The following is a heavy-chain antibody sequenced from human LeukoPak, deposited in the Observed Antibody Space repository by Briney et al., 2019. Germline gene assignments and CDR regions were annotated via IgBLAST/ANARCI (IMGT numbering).Heavy chain of an antibody. Sequence: ASVKVSCKASGYTFSGTGWYLYWLRQAPGQGLECMGWIYPYTGATHYAQKFQGRVAMTRDTSISTAYMELSRLRPDDTAVYYCARDGPAQMVDFDYWGQGTLVAVSS. V-gene: IGHV1-2*02. D-gene: IGHD3-10*01. CDR3: ARDGPAQMVDFDY. J-gene: IGHJ4*02. CDR2: IYPYTGAT. CDR1: GYTFSGTGWY.